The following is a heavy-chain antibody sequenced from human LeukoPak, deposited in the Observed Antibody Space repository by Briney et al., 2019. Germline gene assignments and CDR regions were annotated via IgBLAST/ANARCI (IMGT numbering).Heavy chain of an antibody. Sequence: TGGSLRLSCAASGFTVSSNYMSWVRQAPGKGLEWVSVIYSGGSTYYADSVKGRFTISRDNSKNTLYLQTNSLRAEDTAVYYCARVVSGDRGDYWGQGTLVTVSS. D-gene: IGHD7-27*01. V-gene: IGHV3-66*01. CDR1: GFTVSSNY. CDR3: ARVVSGDRGDY. J-gene: IGHJ4*02. CDR2: IYSGGST.